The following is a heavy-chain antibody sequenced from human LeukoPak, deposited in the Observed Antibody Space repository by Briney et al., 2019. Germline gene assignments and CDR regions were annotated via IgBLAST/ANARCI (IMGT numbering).Heavy chain of an antibody. CDR1: GFTFSNAW. D-gene: IGHD6-13*01. CDR2: IKSKTDGGTT. J-gene: IGHJ4*02. CDR3: TTGALIAVAGSTDY. Sequence: PGGSLRLSCAASGFTFSNAWMSWVRQAPGKGLEWVGRIKSKTDGGTTDYAAPVKGRFTISRDDSKNTLYLQMNSLKTEDTAVYYCTTGALIAVAGSTDYWGQGTLVTVSS. V-gene: IGHV3-15*01.